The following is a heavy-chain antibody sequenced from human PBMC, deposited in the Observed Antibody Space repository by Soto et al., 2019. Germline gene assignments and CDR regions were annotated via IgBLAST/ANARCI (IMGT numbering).Heavy chain of an antibody. V-gene: IGHV3-74*01. CDR3: VRDSHGDY. CDR2: IDHDGST. CDR1: GFTFSNYW. Sequence: EVQLVESGGGLVQPGGSLRLSCAASGFTFSNYWMHWVRQAPGKGLAWVARIDHDGSTDYAGSVRGRFTVSRDYAENMLYLQMNSLRDDDTALYYCVRDSHGDYWGQGTLVTVSS. J-gene: IGHJ4*02.